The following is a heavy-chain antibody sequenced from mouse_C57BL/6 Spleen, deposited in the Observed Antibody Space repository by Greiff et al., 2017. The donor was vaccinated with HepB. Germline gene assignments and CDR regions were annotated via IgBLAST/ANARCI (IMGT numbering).Heavy chain of an antibody. Sequence: VQLQQPGAELVKPGASVKLSCKASGYTFTSYWMQWVKQRPGQGLEWIGEIDPSDSYTNYNQKFKGKATLTVDTSSSTAYMQLSSLTSEDSAVYYCARGATWTFFDYWGQGTTLTVSS. D-gene: IGHD4-1*02. CDR2: IDPSDSYT. V-gene: IGHV1-50*01. CDR3: ARGATWTFFDY. CDR1: GYTFTSYW. J-gene: IGHJ2*01.